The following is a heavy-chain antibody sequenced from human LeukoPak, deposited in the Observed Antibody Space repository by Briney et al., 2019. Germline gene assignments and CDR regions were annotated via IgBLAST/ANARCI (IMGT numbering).Heavy chain of an antibody. D-gene: IGHD3-22*01. J-gene: IGHJ4*02. CDR3: AKSNYFDSGGYYFFDY. V-gene: IGHV3-23*01. CDR1: GFTFSKYA. Sequence: PGGSLRLSCAASGFTFSKYAMTWVRQAPGKGLEWVSGISVSGGSTNYADCVKGRFTISRDNSKNTLYLQMNSLRAEDTAVYYCAKSNYFDSGGYYFFDYWGQGTLVTVSS. CDR2: ISVSGGST.